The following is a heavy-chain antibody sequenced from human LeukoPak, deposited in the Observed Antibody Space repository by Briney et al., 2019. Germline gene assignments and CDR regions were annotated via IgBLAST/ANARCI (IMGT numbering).Heavy chain of an antibody. CDR2: INHSGST. CDR3: ARGPYYYGSGSSYYFDY. Sequence: GSLRLSCAAPGFTFSSYAMSWVRQAPGKGLEWIGEINHSGSTNYNPSLKSRVTISVDTSKNQFSLKLSSVTAADTAVYYCARGPYYYGSGSSYYFDYWGQGTLVTVSS. J-gene: IGHJ4*02. CDR1: GFTFSSYA. D-gene: IGHD3-10*01. V-gene: IGHV4-34*01.